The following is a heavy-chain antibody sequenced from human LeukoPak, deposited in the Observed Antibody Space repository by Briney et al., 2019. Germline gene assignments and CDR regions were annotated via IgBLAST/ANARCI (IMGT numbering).Heavy chain of an antibody. Sequence: SETLSLTCTVSGGSISSSSYYWGWIRQPPGKGLEWIGSIYYSGSTYYNPSLKSRVTMSVDTSKNQFSLKLSSVTAADTAVYYCARVRGTWNPIDYWGQGTLVTVSS. D-gene: IGHD1-1*01. CDR2: IYYSGST. V-gene: IGHV4-39*07. CDR3: ARVRGTWNPIDY. J-gene: IGHJ4*02. CDR1: GGSISSSSYY.